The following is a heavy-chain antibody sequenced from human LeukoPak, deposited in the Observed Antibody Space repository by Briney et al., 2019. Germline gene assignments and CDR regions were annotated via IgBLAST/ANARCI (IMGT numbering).Heavy chain of an antibody. J-gene: IGHJ5*02. CDR2: ISYSGTT. CDR1: GXSITSGGYS. D-gene: IGHD5-12*01. V-gene: IGHV4-30-4*01. Sequence: PSQTLSLTCTVSGXSITSGGYSWSWIRQPPGKGLEWIGYISYSGTTYYNPSLKSRVTISLDTSKNQFSLKLTSVTAADTAVYYCARVSGYDSRIWFDPWGQGTLVTVSS. CDR3: ARVSGYDSRIWFDP.